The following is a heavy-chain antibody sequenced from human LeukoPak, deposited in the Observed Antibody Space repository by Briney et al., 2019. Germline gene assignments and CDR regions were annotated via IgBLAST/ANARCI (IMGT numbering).Heavy chain of an antibody. CDR3: AREKAGKYNWFDP. Sequence: ASVKVSCKASGGTFSSYAISWVRQAPGQGLEWMGRIIPIFGTANYAQKFQGRVTITTDESTSTAYTELSSLRSEDTAVYYCAREKAGKYNWFDPWGQGTLVTVSS. V-gene: IGHV1-69*05. CDR1: GGTFSSYA. D-gene: IGHD1-1*01. CDR2: IIPIFGTA. J-gene: IGHJ5*02.